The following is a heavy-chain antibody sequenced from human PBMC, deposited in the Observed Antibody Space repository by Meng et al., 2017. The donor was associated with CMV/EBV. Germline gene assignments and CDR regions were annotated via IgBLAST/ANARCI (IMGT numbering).Heavy chain of an antibody. V-gene: IGHV3-11*06. J-gene: IGHJ4*02. Sequence: GESLKISCAASGFTFSDYYMSWIRQAPGKGLEWVSYISSSSSYIYYADSVKGRFTISRDNAKNSLYLQMNSLRAEDTAVYYCAAYCSSTSCYIWGQGTLVTVSS. CDR3: AAYCSSTSCYI. D-gene: IGHD2-2*02. CDR2: ISSSSSYI. CDR1: GFTFSDYY.